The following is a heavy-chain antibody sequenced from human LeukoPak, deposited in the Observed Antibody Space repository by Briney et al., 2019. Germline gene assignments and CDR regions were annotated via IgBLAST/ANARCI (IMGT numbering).Heavy chain of an antibody. J-gene: IGHJ5*02. CDR1: GGSISSYY. CDR2: IYYSGST. D-gene: IGHD2-2*01. Sequence: SETLSLTCTVSGGSISSYYWSWIRQPPGKGLEWIGFIYYSGSTNYNPSLKSRVTISVDTSKNQFSLKLSSVTAADTAVYYCARVLGYRSSTSCYNWFDPWGQGTLVTVSS. V-gene: IGHV4-59*08. CDR3: ARVLGYRSSTSCYNWFDP.